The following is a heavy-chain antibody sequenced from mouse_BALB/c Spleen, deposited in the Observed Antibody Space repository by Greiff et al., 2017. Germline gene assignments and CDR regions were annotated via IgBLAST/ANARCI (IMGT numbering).Heavy chain of an antibody. D-gene: IGHD1-1*02. CDR2: IDPANGNT. CDR3: AGGGYGDFDY. J-gene: IGHJ2*01. Sequence: EVQLQQSGAELVKPGASVKLSCTASGFNITDTYMHWVKQRPEQGLEWIGRIDPANGNTKYDPKFQGKATITADTSSNTAYLQLSSLTSEDTAVYYCAGGGYGDFDYWGQGTTLTVSS. CDR1: GFNITDTY. V-gene: IGHV14-3*02.